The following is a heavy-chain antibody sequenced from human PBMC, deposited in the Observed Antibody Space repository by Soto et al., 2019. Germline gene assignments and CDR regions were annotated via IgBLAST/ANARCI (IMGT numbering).Heavy chain of an antibody. D-gene: IGHD3-10*01. Sequence: VQLVASGGGVVQHGRSLRLSCAASGFTFSSYGIHWVRQAPGKGLEWVAVISDDGSNKYYADSVKGRFTIYRDNSKNTLYRQMNSLRAEDTAVYYCAKQVIPHTIAFDIWGQGTMVTVSS. V-gene: IGHV3-30*18. J-gene: IGHJ3*02. CDR2: ISDDGSNK. CDR3: AKQVIPHTIAFDI. CDR1: GFTFSSYG.